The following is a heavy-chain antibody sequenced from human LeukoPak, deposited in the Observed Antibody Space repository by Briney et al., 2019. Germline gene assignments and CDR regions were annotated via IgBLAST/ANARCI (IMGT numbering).Heavy chain of an antibody. V-gene: IGHV4-34*01. CDR1: GGSFSGYY. Sequence: SETLSLTCAVYGGSFSGYYWSWIRQPPGKGLEWIGEINHSGSTNYNPSLKSRVTISVDTSKNQFPLKLSSVTAADTAVYYCARGIIGYSSSWYSGGSYFDYWGQGTLVTVSS. CDR2: INHSGST. CDR3: ARGIIGYSSSWYSGGSYFDY. D-gene: IGHD6-13*01. J-gene: IGHJ4*02.